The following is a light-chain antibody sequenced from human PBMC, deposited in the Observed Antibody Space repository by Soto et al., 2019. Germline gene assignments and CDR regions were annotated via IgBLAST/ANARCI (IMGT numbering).Light chain of an antibody. Sequence: EIVMTQSPATLSVSPGERATLSCRASQSVSSNLAWYQQRPGQAPRLIIYGASIRATGIPARFSGSGSGTEFTLTISSLQSEDFAVYYCQQYNNWPPLTFGGGTKVEIK. CDR2: GAS. J-gene: IGKJ4*01. CDR1: QSVSSN. V-gene: IGKV3D-15*01. CDR3: QQYNNWPPLT.